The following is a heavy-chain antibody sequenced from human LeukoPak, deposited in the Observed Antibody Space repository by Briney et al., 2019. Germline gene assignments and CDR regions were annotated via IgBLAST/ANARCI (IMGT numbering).Heavy chain of an antibody. D-gene: IGHD2-2*01. V-gene: IGHV1-2*03. CDR3: APLQLPAATS. J-gene: IGHJ4*02. CDR1: GYTFTGYH. CDR2: INPNSGGT. Sequence: LVASVTVSCKASGYTFTGYHMHWVRQAPGQGLEWMGWINPNSGGTNYAQKFQGRVTMTRDTSISTAYMELSRLRSDDTAVYYCAPLQLPAATSWGQGTLVTVSS.